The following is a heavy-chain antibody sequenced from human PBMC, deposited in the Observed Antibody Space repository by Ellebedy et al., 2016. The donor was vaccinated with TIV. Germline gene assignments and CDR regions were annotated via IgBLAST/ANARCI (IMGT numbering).Heavy chain of an antibody. D-gene: IGHD5-12*01. CDR2: ISAYNGNT. V-gene: IGHV1-18*01. J-gene: IGHJ4*02. CDR1: GGTFSSYA. CDR3: ARGDDSGYDYYFDY. Sequence: ASVKVSXXASGGTFSSYAISWVRQAPGQGLEWMGWISAYNGNTNYAQKLQGRVTMTTDTSTSTAYMELRSLRSDDTAVYYCARGDDSGYDYYFDYWGQGTLVTVSS.